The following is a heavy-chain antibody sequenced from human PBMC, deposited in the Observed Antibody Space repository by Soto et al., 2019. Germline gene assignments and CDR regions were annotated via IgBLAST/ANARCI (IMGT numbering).Heavy chain of an antibody. CDR2: IYYSGST. CDR3: ARALILTGYYIHDVFDI. Sequence: SETLSLTCTVSGGSSSSYYWSWIRQPPGKGLEWIGYIYYSGSTNYNPSLKSRVTISVDTSKNQFSLKLSSVTAADTAVYYCARALILTGYYIHDVFDIWGQGTMVTVSS. CDR1: GGSSSSYY. V-gene: IGHV4-59*01. J-gene: IGHJ3*02. D-gene: IGHD3-9*01.